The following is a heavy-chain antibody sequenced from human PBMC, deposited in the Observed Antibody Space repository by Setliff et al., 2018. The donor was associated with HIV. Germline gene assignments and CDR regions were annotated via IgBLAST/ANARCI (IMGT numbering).Heavy chain of an antibody. V-gene: IGHV4-4*09. J-gene: IGHJ5*01. CDR2: IYSSGNT. D-gene: IGHD3-22*01. Sequence: SETLSLTCTVSNGSISNYYWTWIRQPPGKGLEWIGYIYSSGNTNYNPSLKSRVTISVDTSKNHFYLKLKSVPAADTAMYYCATGWLDSSGQKNFGSWGQGTLVTVSS. CDR1: NGSISNYY. CDR3: ATGWLDSSGQKNFGS.